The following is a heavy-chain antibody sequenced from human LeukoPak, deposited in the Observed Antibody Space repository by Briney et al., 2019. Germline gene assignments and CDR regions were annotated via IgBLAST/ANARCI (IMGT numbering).Heavy chain of an antibody. Sequence: GASLRLSCAASGFTFSTYEMTWVRQAPGKGLEWVSYISSSGATIYYADSVKGRFTISRDNANNSLYLQMNTLRAEDTAVYYCARGTYSSGWYHYWGQGTLVTVSS. V-gene: IGHV3-48*03. CDR1: GFTFSTYE. J-gene: IGHJ4*02. CDR3: ARGTYSSGWYHY. CDR2: ISSSGATI. D-gene: IGHD6-19*01.